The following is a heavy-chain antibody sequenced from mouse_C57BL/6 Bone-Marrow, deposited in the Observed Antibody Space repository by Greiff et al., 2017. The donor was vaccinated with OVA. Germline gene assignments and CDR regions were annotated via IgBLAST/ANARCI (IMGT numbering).Heavy chain of an antibody. V-gene: IGHV5-17*01. CDR1: GFTFSDYG. CDR3: ARVWLLPAGFAY. Sequence: EVKVVESGGGLVKPGGSLKLSCAASGFTFSDYGMHWVRQAPEKGLEWVAYISSGSSTIYYPDTVKGRFTISRDNAKNTLFRQMTSLRSDDTAMYYVARVWLLPAGFAYWGQGTLVTVSA. CDR2: ISSGSSTI. D-gene: IGHD2-3*01. J-gene: IGHJ3*01.